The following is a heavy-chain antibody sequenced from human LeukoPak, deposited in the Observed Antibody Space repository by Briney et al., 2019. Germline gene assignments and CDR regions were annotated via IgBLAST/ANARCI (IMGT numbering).Heavy chain of an antibody. CDR2: ISSSGNTI. D-gene: IGHD3-22*01. V-gene: IGHV3-48*01. CDR3: ASLHYYDSSGRDY. J-gene: IGHJ4*02. Sequence: PGGSLRLSCAASGFTFSSYSMNWVRQAPGKGLEWVSYISSSGNTIYYADSVKGRFTISRDNAKDSLYLQMNSLRAEDTAVYYCASLHYYDSSGRDYWGQGTLVTVSS. CDR1: GFTFSSYS.